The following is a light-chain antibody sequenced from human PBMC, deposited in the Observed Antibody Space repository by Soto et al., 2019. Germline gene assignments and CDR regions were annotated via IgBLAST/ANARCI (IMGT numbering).Light chain of an antibody. CDR2: DAS. V-gene: IGKV3-11*01. CDR3: QQRSNWPWT. Sequence: EIVLTQSPATLSFPPGERATLSCRASQSISSYLAWYQQKPGQAPRLLIYDASNRATGIPARFSGSGSGTDFTLTISSLEPEDFAVYYCQQRSNWPWTFGQGTKVDIK. J-gene: IGKJ1*01. CDR1: QSISSY.